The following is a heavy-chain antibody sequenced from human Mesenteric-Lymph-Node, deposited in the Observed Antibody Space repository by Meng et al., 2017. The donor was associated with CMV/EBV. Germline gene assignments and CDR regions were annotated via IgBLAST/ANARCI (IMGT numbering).Heavy chain of an antibody. CDR3: ASLTTVTFDY. CDR1: GGSISSYY. V-gene: IGHV4-59*01. J-gene: IGHJ4*02. Sequence: ESLKISCTVSGGSISSYYWSWIRQPPGKGLEWIGYIYYSGSTNYNPSLKSRVTISVDTSKNQFSLKLSSVTAADTAVYYCASLTTVTFDYWGQGTLVTVSS. D-gene: IGHD4-17*01. CDR2: IYYSGST.